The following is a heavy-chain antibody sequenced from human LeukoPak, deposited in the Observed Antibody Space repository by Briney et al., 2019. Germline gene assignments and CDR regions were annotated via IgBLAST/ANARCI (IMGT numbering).Heavy chain of an antibody. J-gene: IGHJ6*02. CDR1: GFTFDDYA. Sequence: HPGRSLRLSCAASGFTFDDYAMHWVRHAPGKGLEWVSGISWNSGSIGYADSVKGRFTISRDNAKDSLYLQMNSLRAEDTGLYYCAKDLSGYSYQTPYYYYGMDVWGQGTTVTVSS. CDR2: ISWNSGSI. V-gene: IGHV3-9*01. CDR3: AKDLSGYSYQTPYYYYGMDV. D-gene: IGHD5-18*01.